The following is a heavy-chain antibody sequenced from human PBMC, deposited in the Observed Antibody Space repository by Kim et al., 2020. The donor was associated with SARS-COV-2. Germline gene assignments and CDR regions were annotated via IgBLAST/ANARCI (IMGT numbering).Heavy chain of an antibody. J-gene: IGHJ3*02. V-gene: IGHV3-11*05. CDR1: GFTFSDYY. D-gene: IGHD2-21*01. Sequence: GGSLRLSCAASGFTFSDYYMSWFRQAPGKGLEWVSYISPNSAYIEYADSVRGRFTISRDNAKNSLYLQMNSLRAEDTAVYYWAREFQATGDAFDIWGQGTLVTVSS. CDR3: AREFQATGDAFDI. CDR2: ISPNSAYI.